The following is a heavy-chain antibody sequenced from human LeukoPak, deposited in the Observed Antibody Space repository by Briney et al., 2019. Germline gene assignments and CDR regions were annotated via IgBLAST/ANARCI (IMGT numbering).Heavy chain of an antibody. Sequence: GASVTVSCKASGGTFSSYAISWVRQAPGQGLEWMGGIIPIFGTANYAQKFQGRVTITADESTSTAYMELSSLRSEDTAVYYCAREMYSSGWVDYWGQGTLVTVSS. J-gene: IGHJ4*02. V-gene: IGHV1-69*01. D-gene: IGHD6-19*01. CDR2: IIPIFGTA. CDR3: AREMYSSGWVDY. CDR1: GGTFSSYA.